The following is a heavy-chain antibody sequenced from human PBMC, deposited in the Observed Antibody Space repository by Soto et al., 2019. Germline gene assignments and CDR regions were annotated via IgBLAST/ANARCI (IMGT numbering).Heavy chain of an antibody. D-gene: IGHD1-26*01. CDR3: ALEGYSGSYYYYGMDV. CDR1: GFTVSSNY. Sequence: GGSLRLSCAASGFTVSSNYMSWVRQAPGKGLEWVSVIYSGGSTYYADSVKGRFTISRHNSKNTLYLQMNSLRAEDTAVYYCALEGYSGSYYYYGMDVWGQGTTVTVSS. V-gene: IGHV3-53*04. CDR2: IYSGGST. J-gene: IGHJ6*02.